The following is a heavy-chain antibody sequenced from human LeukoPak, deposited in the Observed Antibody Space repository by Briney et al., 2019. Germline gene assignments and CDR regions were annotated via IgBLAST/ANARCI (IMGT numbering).Heavy chain of an antibody. CDR2: INHSGST. Sequence: PSETLSLTCAVYGGSFGGCYWSWIRQPPGKGLEWIGEINHSGSTNYNPSLKSRVTISVDTSKNQFSLKLSSVTAADTAVYYCARASWSGYRYYYYGMDVWGQGTTVTVSS. V-gene: IGHV4-34*01. D-gene: IGHD3-3*01. CDR3: ARASWSGYRYYYYGMDV. J-gene: IGHJ6*02. CDR1: GGSFGGCY.